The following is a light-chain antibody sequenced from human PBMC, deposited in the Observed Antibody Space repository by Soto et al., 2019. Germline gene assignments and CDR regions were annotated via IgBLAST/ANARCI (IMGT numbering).Light chain of an antibody. CDR1: QGISSY. CDR3: QQYYSYPPN. Sequence: AIRMTQSPSSFSASTGYRFTITCRASQGISSYLAWYQQKPGKAPKLLIYAASTLQSGVPSRFSGSGSGTDFTLTISCLQSEDFATYYCQQYYSYPPNFGQGTRLEI. J-gene: IGKJ5*01. CDR2: AAS. V-gene: IGKV1-8*01.